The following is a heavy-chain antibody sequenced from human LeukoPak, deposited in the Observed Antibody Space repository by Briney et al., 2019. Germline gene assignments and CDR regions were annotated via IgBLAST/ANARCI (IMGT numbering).Heavy chain of an antibody. V-gene: IGHV3-48*03. CDR2: ISSSGSTI. CDR3: AELGITMIGGV. Sequence: GGPLRLSCAASGFTFSSYEMNWVRQAPGKGLEWVSYISSSGSTIYYADSVKGRFTISRDNAKNSLYLHMNSLRVEDTAVYYCAELGITMIGGVWGKGTTVTISS. CDR1: GFTFSSYE. D-gene: IGHD3-10*02. J-gene: IGHJ6*04.